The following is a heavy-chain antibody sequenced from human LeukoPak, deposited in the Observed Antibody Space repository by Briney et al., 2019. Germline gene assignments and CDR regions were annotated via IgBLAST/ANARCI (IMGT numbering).Heavy chain of an antibody. V-gene: IGHV1-2*02. CDR1: GYTFTGYY. CDR2: INPNSGGT. J-gene: IGHJ3*02. CDR3: ARAYCGGDCYRPDAFDI. Sequence: GASVKVSCKASGYTFTGYYMHWVRQAPGQGLEWMGWINPNSGGTNYAQKFQGRVTMTRDTFISTAYMELSRLRSDDTAVYYCARAYCGGDCYRPDAFDIWGQGTMVTVSS. D-gene: IGHD2-21*02.